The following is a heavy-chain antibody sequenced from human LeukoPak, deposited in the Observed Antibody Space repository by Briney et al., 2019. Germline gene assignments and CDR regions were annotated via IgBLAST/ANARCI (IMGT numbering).Heavy chain of an antibody. D-gene: IGHD2-2*01. CDR1: GFPFSSYA. V-gene: IGHV3-23*01. Sequence: GSLRLSCAASGFPFSSYAMSWVRQAPGKGLDWVSGLSGGGSTYYADSVKGRFTISRDNSKNTLYLQMNSLRAEDTAVYYCARTGYCSSTSCSAGFDPWGQGTLVTVSS. J-gene: IGHJ5*02. CDR3: ARTGYCSSTSCSAGFDP. CDR2: LSGGGST.